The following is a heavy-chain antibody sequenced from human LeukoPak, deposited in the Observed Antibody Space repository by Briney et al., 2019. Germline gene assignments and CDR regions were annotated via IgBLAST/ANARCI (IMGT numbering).Heavy chain of an antibody. Sequence: GGSLRLSCAASGFTFSSYSMNWVRQAPGKGLEWVSSISSSSYIYYADSVKGRFTISRDNAKNSLYLQMNSLRAEDTAVYYCASGYCSGGSCLADYFDYWGQGTLVTVSS. CDR3: ASGYCSGGSCLADYFDY. CDR2: ISSSSYI. J-gene: IGHJ4*02. D-gene: IGHD2-15*01. V-gene: IGHV3-21*01. CDR1: GFTFSSYS.